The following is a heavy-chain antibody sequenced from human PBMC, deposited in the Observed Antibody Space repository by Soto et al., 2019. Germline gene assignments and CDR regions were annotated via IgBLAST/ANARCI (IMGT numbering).Heavy chain of an antibody. J-gene: IGHJ5*02. CDR2: IYYSGST. CDR1: GGSISSGGYY. Sequence: QVQLQESGPGLVKPSQTLSLTCTVSGGSISSGGYYWSWIRQHPGKGLEWIGYIYYSGSTYYNPSLKSRVTISVDTSKNQFSLKPSSVTAADTAVYYCARVYYYGSGSYLPNWFDPWGQGTLVTVSS. V-gene: IGHV4-31*03. D-gene: IGHD3-10*01. CDR3: ARVYYYGSGSYLPNWFDP.